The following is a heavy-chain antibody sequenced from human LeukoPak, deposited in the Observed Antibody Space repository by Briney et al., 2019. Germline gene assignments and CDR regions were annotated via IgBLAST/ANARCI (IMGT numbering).Heavy chain of an antibody. CDR3: AKTDSSSRYYYYYYMDV. V-gene: IGHV3-23*01. J-gene: IGHJ6*03. CDR2: ISGSGGST. Sequence: GGSLRLSCAASGFTFSSYAMSWVRQAPGKGLEWVSAISGSGGSTYYADSVKGRFTISRDNSKNTLYLQMNSLRAEDTAVYYRAKTDSSSRYYYYYYMDVWGKGTTVTVSS. CDR1: GFTFSSYA. D-gene: IGHD6-6*01.